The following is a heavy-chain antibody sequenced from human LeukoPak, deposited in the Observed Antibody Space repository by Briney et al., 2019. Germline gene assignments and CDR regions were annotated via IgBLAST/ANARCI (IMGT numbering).Heavy chain of an antibody. CDR1: GFTFSSYG. D-gene: IGHD1-1*01. CDR3: AKGLEDWIFDC. J-gene: IGHJ4*02. CDR2: IWYDGSNK. Sequence: GGSLRLSCAASGFTFSSYGMHWVRQAPGKGLEWVAVIWYDGSNKYYADSVKGRFTISRDNSKNTLYLQMNSLRAEDTAVYYCAKGLEDWIFDCWGQGTLVTVSS. V-gene: IGHV3-33*06.